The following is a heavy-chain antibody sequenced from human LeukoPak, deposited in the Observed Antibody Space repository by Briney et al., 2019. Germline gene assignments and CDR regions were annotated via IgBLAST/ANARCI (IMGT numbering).Heavy chain of an antibody. D-gene: IGHD6-13*01. CDR3: ARGSSINWYKYYFDY. Sequence: ASVKVSCKASGYTFTGYYMHWVRQAPGQGLEWVGGINPNSGGTNYAQKFQGRVTMTRDTSISTAYMELTRLGSDDTAVYYCARGSSINWYKYYFDYWGQGTLVTVSS. J-gene: IGHJ4*02. CDR1: GYTFTGYY. V-gene: IGHV1-2*02. CDR2: INPNSGGT.